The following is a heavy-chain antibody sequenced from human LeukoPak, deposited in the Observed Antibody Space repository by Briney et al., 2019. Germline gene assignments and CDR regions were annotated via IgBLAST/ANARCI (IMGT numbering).Heavy chain of an antibody. D-gene: IGHD2-21*01. J-gene: IGHJ4*02. Sequence: GVSLRLSCAVSGYTFSSHGMHWVRQAPGKGLEWVAAIWYDGSDKYYADSVKGRFTISRDNSKNMLYLQMDSLRAEDTALYYCARLWGSVSGYFDYWGQGTLVTVSS. CDR2: IWYDGSDK. CDR1: GYTFSSHG. CDR3: ARLWGSVSGYFDY. V-gene: IGHV3-33*01.